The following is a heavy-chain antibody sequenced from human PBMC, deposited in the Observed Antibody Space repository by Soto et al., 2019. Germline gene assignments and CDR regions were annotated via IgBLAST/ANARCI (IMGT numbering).Heavy chain of an antibody. CDR3: TRDRVGGTTYYYYGMNV. J-gene: IGHJ6*01. CDR1: GGTFSSYA. Sequence: SVKISCKASGGTFSSYAISWVRQAPGQGLEWMGGIIPIFGTANYAQKFQGRVTISADKSTSTSYMELSILRSEDTAAYYCTRDRVGGTTYYYYGMNVMRQGTTIIVSS. V-gene: IGHV1-69*06. D-gene: IGHD3-16*01. CDR2: IIPIFGTA.